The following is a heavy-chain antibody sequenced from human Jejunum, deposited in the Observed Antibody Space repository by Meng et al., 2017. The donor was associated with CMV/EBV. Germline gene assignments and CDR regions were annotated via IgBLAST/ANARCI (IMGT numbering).Heavy chain of an antibody. V-gene: IGHV1-2*02. J-gene: IGHJ5*02. Sequence: QVQCVPYGVEAKKPGVSVKVSCKVSGYTFTDYYINWERQAPGQGLGWMGWINPNSGGTNYAQKFQGRVTMTRDTSISTAYMELSRLRSDDTAVYYCAHQAVAGTRGWLNPWGQGTLVTVSS. CDR1: GYTFTDYY. CDR2: INPNSGGT. CDR3: AHQAVAGTRGWLNP. D-gene: IGHD6-19*01.